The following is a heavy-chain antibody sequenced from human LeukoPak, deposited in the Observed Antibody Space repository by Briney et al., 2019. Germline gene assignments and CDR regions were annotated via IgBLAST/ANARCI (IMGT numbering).Heavy chain of an antibody. D-gene: IGHD1-26*01. CDR1: GFTVSSNY. J-gene: IGHJ6*02. V-gene: IGHV3-53*04. CDR3: ARPSGSYGDYYYGMDV. CDR2: IYSGGST. Sequence: TGGSLRLSCAASGFTVSSNYMSWVRQAPGKGLEWVSVIYSGGSTYYADSVKGRFTISRHNSKNTLYLQMNSLRAEDTAVYYCARPSGSYGDYYYGMDVWGQGTTVTVSS.